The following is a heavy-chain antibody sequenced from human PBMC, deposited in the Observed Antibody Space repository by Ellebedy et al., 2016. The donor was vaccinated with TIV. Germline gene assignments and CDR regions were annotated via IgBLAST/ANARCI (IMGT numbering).Heavy chain of an antibody. D-gene: IGHD1-7*01. CDR3: ARHGNYCFDY. J-gene: IGHJ4*02. CDR2: IDQDGSQR. V-gene: IGHV3-7*01. Sequence: GGSLRLXXAASGFTFRTYWMSWVRQAPGKGLEWVANIDQDGSQRLYVDSVKGRFTISRDNAKNSLYLQMNTLRAEDTAVYYCARHGNYCFDYWGQGTLVTVSS. CDR1: GFTFRTYW.